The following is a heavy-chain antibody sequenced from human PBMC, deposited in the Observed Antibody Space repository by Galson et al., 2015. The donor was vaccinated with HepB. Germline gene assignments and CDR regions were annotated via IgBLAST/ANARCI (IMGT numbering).Heavy chain of an antibody. CDR2: INAGNGNT. V-gene: IGHV1-3*01. CDR3: ARDRHGDSITYNWFDP. Sequence: SVKVSCKASGYTFTSYAMHWVRQAPGQRLEWMGWINAGNGNTKYSQKFQGRVTITRDTSASTAYMELSSLRSEDTAVYYCARDRHGDSITYNWFDPWGQGTLVTVSS. D-gene: IGHD4-17*01. J-gene: IGHJ5*02. CDR1: GYTFTSYA.